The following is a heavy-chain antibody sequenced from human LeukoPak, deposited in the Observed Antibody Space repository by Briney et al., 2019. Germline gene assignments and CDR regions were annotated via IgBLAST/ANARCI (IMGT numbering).Heavy chain of an antibody. CDR2: IYYSGST. J-gene: IGHJ6*02. Sequence: SETLSLTCTVSGGSISSYYWSWIRQPPGKGLEWIGYIYYSGSTNYNPSLKSRVTISVDTSKNQFSLKLSSVTAADTAVYHCARDGTYYGMDVWGQGTTVTVSS. D-gene: IGHD1-1*01. CDR1: GGSISSYY. CDR3: ARDGTYYGMDV. V-gene: IGHV4-59*01.